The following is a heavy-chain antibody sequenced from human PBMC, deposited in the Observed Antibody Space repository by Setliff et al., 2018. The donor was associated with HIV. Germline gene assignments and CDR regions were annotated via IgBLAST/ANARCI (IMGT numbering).Heavy chain of an antibody. CDR2: IYYTGFA. CDR1: GDSMSSGSYF. Sequence: SETLSLTCSVSGDSMSSGSYFWGWIRQTPGKGLEWIGNIYYTGFAYYNPTLKSRVTISLDTSKTHFYLNLTSVTDADTAVYFCAREGRGYPAVATTRIDYWGQGKLVTVSS. V-gene: IGHV4-39*02. D-gene: IGHD1-1*01. CDR3: AREGRGYPAVATTRIDY. J-gene: IGHJ4*02.